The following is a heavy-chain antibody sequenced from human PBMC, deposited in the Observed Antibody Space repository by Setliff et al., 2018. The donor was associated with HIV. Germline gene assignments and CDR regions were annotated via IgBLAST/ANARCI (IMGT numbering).Heavy chain of an antibody. CDR1: GGSISSSSYY. CDR2: IYYSGST. V-gene: IGHV4-39*07. Sequence: PSETLSLTCTVSGGSISSSSYYWGWIRQPPGKGLEWIGSIYYSGSTYYNPSLKSRVTISVDTSKNQFSMKLYSVTAADTAVYYCARGVPLLPPHYWGQGTLVTVSS. J-gene: IGHJ4*02. CDR3: ARGVPLLPPHY. D-gene: IGHD2-21*02.